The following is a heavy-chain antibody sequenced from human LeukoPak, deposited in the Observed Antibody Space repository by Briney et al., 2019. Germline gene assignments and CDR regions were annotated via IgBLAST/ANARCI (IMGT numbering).Heavy chain of an antibody. Sequence: GASVKVSCKASAYSFTGYYIHWVRQAPGQGLEWMGWINPDTGDTNYAQNFQGRVTMTRDTSISTAYMELSSLSSDDTGVYYCARARLTTSGVAPARDTSVVWGQGTVVAVSS. D-gene: IGHD3-3*01. CDR3: ARARLTTSGVAPARDTSVV. J-gene: IGHJ3*01. V-gene: IGHV1-2*02. CDR1: AYSFTGYY. CDR2: INPDTGDT.